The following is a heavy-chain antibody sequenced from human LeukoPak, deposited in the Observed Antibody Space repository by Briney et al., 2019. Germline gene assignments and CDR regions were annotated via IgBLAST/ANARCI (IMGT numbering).Heavy chain of an antibody. CDR2: IYTSGST. CDR1: GGSISSYY. V-gene: IGHV4-4*07. Sequence: SETLSLTCTVSGGSISSYYWSWIRQPAGKGLEWIGRIYTSGSTNYNPSLKSRVTISVDKSKNQFSLKLSSVTAADTAVYYCARVLGDDYGSGSLWAPFDYWGQGTLVTVSS. J-gene: IGHJ4*02. CDR3: ARVLGDDYGSGSLWAPFDY. D-gene: IGHD3-10*01.